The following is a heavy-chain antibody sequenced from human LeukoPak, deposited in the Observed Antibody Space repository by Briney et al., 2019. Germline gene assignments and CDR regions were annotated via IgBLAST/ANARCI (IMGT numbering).Heavy chain of an antibody. V-gene: IGHV3-74*01. Sequence: PGGSLRLSCAASGFTSSNYWMHWVRQAPGKGLVWVSRIDSDGGDGSSTSYADSVKGRFTISRDNAKNTLYLQMNGLRAEDTAVYYCARDGSLPDIWGQGTMVTVSS. CDR2: IDSDGGDGSST. CDR3: ARDGSLPDI. J-gene: IGHJ3*02. D-gene: IGHD6-13*01. CDR1: GFTSSNYW.